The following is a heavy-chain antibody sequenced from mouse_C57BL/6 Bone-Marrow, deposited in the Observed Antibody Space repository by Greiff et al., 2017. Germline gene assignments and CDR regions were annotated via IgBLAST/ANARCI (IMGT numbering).Heavy chain of an antibody. CDR2: INSDGGST. Sequence: EVQVVESGGGLVQPGESLKLSCESNEYEFPSHDMSWVRKTPEKRLELVAAINSDGGSTYYPDTMERRFVISRDNTKKTLYMQMSSLMSEDTALYYCARVILGAMDYWGQGTSVTVSS. CDR1: EYEFPSHD. D-gene: IGHD4-1*01. V-gene: IGHV5-2*01. J-gene: IGHJ4*01. CDR3: ARVILGAMDY.